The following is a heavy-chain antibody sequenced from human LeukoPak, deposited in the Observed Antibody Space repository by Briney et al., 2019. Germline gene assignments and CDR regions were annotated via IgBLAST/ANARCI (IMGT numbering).Heavy chain of an antibody. Sequence: GGSLRLSCAASGFTFSSCAMSWVRQAPGKGLEWVSGISDSGVTTYHADSVKGRFTISRDNSKNTLYLQMNSLRAEDTALYYCAKTQYSSGWYNWYFDLWGRGTLVTVSS. CDR2: ISDSGVTT. D-gene: IGHD6-19*01. V-gene: IGHV3-23*01. J-gene: IGHJ2*01. CDR3: AKTQYSSGWYNWYFDL. CDR1: GFTFSSCA.